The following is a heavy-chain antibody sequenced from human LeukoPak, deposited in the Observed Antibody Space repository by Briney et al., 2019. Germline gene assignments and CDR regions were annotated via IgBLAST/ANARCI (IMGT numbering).Heavy chain of an antibody. V-gene: IGHV1-46*01. D-gene: IGHD3-10*01. CDR2: IHPTDGST. J-gene: IGHJ4*02. CDR1: GYTFSTYY. Sequence: GASVKVSCKTSGYTFSTYYMHWVRQAPGQGLEWLGIIHPTDGSTSYTQKIQGRVTMTRDTATGTVYLDLSSLRSEDTAVYWCARANGGGLDYWGQGTLITVSS. CDR3: ARANGGGLDY.